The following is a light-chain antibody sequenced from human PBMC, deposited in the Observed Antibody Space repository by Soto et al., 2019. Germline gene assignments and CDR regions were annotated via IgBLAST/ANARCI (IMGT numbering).Light chain of an antibody. CDR3: QQYDTYWT. J-gene: IGKJ1*01. CDR1: QSIRTW. CDR2: KAS. Sequence: DIQMTQSPSTLSASVGDRFTITFRASQSIRTWLAWYQQKPGKAPNLLIYKASSLKSGVPSRFSGSGSGTEFTLTISSLQPDDFATYYCQQYDTYWTFGQGTKVDIK. V-gene: IGKV1-5*03.